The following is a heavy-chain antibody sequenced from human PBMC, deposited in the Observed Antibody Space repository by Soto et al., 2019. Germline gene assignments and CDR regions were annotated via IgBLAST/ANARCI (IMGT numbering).Heavy chain of an antibody. CDR2: IYHSGST. CDR1: GGSISSSNW. Sequence: QVQLQESGPGLVKPSGTLSLTCAVSGGSISSSNWWSWVRQPPGKGLEWIGEIYHSGSTNYNPSLKSRXXIXVXKSKNQFSLKLSSVTAADTAVYYCARTASGSYNFDYWGQGTLVTVSS. CDR3: ARTASGSYNFDY. J-gene: IGHJ4*02. D-gene: IGHD1-26*01. V-gene: IGHV4-4*02.